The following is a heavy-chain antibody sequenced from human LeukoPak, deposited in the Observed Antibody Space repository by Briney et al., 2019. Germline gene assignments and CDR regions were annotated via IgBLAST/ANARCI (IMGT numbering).Heavy chain of an antibody. CDR1: GFTFSSYA. Sequence: GGSLRLSCAASGFTFSSYAMNWVRQAPGKGLEWISYIRSTSSTIYHADSVKCRFTISRDNPKNSLYLQMNSLRDEDTAVYYCARSYSFDYWGQGTLVTVSS. J-gene: IGHJ4*02. D-gene: IGHD2-21*01. CDR3: ARSYSFDY. CDR2: IRSTSSTI. V-gene: IGHV3-48*02.